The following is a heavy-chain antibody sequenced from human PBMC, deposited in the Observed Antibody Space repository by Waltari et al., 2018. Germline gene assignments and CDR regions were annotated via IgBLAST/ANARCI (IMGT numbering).Heavy chain of an antibody. CDR2: IYYSGST. CDR3: ARVGLGYCSGGSCYSSRYFDY. Sequence: QVQLQESVPGLVKPSETLSLTCTVSGGSISSYYWSWIRQPPGKGLEWIGYIYYSGSTNYNPSLKSRVTIAVDTSKNQFSLKLSSVTAADTAVYYCARVGLGYCSGGSCYSSRYFDYWGQGTLVTVSS. J-gene: IGHJ4*02. V-gene: IGHV4-59*01. CDR1: GGSISSYY. D-gene: IGHD2-15*01.